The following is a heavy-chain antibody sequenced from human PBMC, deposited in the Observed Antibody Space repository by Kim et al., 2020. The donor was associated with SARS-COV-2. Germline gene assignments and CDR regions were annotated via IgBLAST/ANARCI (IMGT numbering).Heavy chain of an antibody. CDR1: GGSISSGGYY. CDR3: ARSVAAHIYQH. J-gene: IGHJ1*01. CDR2: IYYSGST. Sequence: SETLSLTCTVSGGSISSGGYYWSWIRQHPGKGLEWIGYIYYSGSTYYNPSLKSRVTISVDTSKNQFSLKLSSVTAADTAVYYCARSVAAHIYQHWGQGTLVTVSS. D-gene: IGHD6-6*01. V-gene: IGHV4-31*03.